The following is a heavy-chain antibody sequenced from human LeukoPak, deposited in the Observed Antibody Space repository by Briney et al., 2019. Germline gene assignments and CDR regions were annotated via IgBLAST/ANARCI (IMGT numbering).Heavy chain of an antibody. CDR1: GFTLDDYA. D-gene: IGHD2-8*01. CDR3: AKESSVYCTDGVCSLDF. V-gene: IGHV3-9*01. J-gene: IGHJ4*02. CDR2: ISWDSADI. Sequence: GRSLRLSCAASGFTLDDYAMHWVRQAPGKGLEWVSGISWDSADIGYADSVKGRFTISRDSTKDSLYLQMNSLRAEDTALYYCAKESSVYCTDGVCSLDFWGQGSLVTVSS.